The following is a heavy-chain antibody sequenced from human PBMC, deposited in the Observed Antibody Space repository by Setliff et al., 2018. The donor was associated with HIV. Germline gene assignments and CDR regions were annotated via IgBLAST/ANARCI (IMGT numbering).Heavy chain of an antibody. D-gene: IGHD6-13*01. Sequence: ASVKVSCKASGYTFTGYYMHWVRQAPGQGLEWMGWINPNSGGTNYAQRFQGRVTMTRDTSISTAYMELSRLRSDDTAVYYCARVPYLEQLTYYYYCGMDVWGQGTTVTVSS. V-gene: IGHV1-2*02. CDR3: ARVPYLEQLTYYYYCGMDV. CDR2: INPNSGGT. CDR1: GYTFTGYY. J-gene: IGHJ6*02.